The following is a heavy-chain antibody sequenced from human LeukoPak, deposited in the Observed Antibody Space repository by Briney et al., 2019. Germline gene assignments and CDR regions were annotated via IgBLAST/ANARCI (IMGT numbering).Heavy chain of an antibody. CDR2: MNPNSGNT. V-gene: IGHV1-8*01. CDR3: ARRYSSGWYADFAFDI. D-gene: IGHD6-19*01. CDR1: GYTFTSYD. Sequence: GASVKVSCKASGYTFTSYDINWVRQATGQGLEWMGWMNPNSGNTGYAQEFQGRVTMTRNTSISTAYMELSSLRSEDTAVYYCARRYSSGWYADFAFDIWGQGTMATVSS. J-gene: IGHJ3*02.